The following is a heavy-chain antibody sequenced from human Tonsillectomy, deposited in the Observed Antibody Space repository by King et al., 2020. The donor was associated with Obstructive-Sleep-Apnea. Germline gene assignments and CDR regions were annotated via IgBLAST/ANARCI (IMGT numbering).Heavy chain of an antibody. D-gene: IGHD3-16*01. CDR3: ARTNAPRGGESYYYYGMDV. J-gene: IGHJ6*02. Sequence: VQLVESGGGLVQPGGSLRLSCGASAFTFSRFWMNWVRQAPGKGLEWVANIKQDGSEQHYVESVKGRFTISRDNAKNSLFLQMDSLRAEDTAVYYWARTNAPRGGESYYYYGMDVWGQGTTVTVSS. V-gene: IGHV3-7*01. CDR2: IKQDGSEQ. CDR1: AFTFSRFW.